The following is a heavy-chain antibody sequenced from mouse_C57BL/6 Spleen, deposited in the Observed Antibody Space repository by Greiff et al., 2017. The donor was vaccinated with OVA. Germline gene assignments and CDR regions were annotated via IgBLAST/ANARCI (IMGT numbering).Heavy chain of an antibody. D-gene: IGHD1-1*01. CDR2: INPNNGGT. Sequence: EVQGVESGPELVKPGASVKMSCKASGYTFTDYNMHWVKQSHGKSLEWIGYINPNNGGTSYNQKFKGKATLTVNKSSSTAYMELRSLTSEDSAVYYCARAPDYYGSPYFDYWGQGTTLTGSS. V-gene: IGHV1-22*01. CDR1: GYTFTDYN. J-gene: IGHJ2*01. CDR3: ARAPDYYGSPYFDY.